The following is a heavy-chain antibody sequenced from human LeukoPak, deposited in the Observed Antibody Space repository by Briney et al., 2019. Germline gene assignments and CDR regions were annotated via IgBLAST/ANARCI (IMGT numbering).Heavy chain of an antibody. D-gene: IGHD3-10*01. J-gene: IGHJ4*02. Sequence: GGSLRLSCAASGFTFSSYWIHWGRQAPGKGLVRVSGIDGDGSSTTYAVSVKGRFTISRDNAKNTLYLQMNSLRAEDTAVYYCARGPPYYYRSGTYMDFWGQGTLVTVSS. CDR3: ARGPPYYYRSGTYMDF. CDR1: GFTFSSYW. CDR2: IDGDGSST. V-gene: IGHV3-74*01.